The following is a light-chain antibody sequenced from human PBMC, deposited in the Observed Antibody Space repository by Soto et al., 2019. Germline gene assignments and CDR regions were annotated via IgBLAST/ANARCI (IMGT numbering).Light chain of an antibody. J-gene: IGKJ1*01. CDR2: KAS. Sequence: DIQMTQSPSTLSGSGGDRVTITCRASQTISSWLAWYQQKPGKAPKLLIYKASTLKSGVPSRFSGSGSGTEFTLTISSLQPDDFATYYCQHYNSYPEAFGQGTKVDIK. CDR1: QTISSW. CDR3: QHYNSYPEA. V-gene: IGKV1-5*03.